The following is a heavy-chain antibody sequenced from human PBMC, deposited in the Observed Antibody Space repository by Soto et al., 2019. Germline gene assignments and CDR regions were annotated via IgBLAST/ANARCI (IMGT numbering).Heavy chain of an antibody. CDR3: ARTHCSSTSCYTGNWFDP. CDR2: IIPIFGTA. D-gene: IGHD2-2*02. J-gene: IGHJ5*02. CDR1: GGTFSSYA. V-gene: IGHV1-69*13. Sequence: SVKVSCKASGGTFSSYAISWVRQAPGQGLEWMGGIIPIFGTANYAQKFQGRVTITADESTSTAYMELSSLRSEDTAVYYCARTHCSSTSCYTGNWFDPWGQGTLVTVSS.